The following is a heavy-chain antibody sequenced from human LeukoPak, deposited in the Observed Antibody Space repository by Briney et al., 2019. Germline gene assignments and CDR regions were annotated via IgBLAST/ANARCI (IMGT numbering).Heavy chain of an antibody. CDR3: AKVWSRDIDYGVEVGEWYAFDI. V-gene: IGHV3-23*01. CDR2: ISHSGGGT. J-gene: IGHJ3*02. D-gene: IGHD4-17*01. Sequence: PGGSLRLSCVASGFIFNKHAMSWVRQAPEKGLEWVSTISHSGGGTYYAESVKGRFTISRDNSKNTLYLQMNSLRAEDTAVYYCAKVWSRDIDYGVEVGEWYAFDIWGQGTMVTVSS. CDR1: GFIFNKHA.